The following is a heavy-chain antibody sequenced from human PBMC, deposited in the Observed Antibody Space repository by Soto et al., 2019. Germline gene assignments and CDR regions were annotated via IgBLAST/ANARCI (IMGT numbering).Heavy chain of an antibody. CDR3: ARVLWSVQLWLLDY. J-gene: IGHJ4*02. D-gene: IGHD5-18*01. V-gene: IGHV3-30-3*01. Sequence: QVQLVESGGGVVQPGRSLRLSCAASGFAFSSYAMHWVRQAPGKGLEWVAVISYDGSNKYYADSVKGRFTISRDNSKNTLYLQMNSLRAEDTAVYYCARVLWSVQLWLLDYWGQGTLVTVSS. CDR2: ISYDGSNK. CDR1: GFAFSSYA.